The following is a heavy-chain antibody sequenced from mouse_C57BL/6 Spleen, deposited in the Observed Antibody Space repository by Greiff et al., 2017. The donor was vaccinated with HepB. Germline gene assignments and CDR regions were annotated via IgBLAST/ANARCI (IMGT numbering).Heavy chain of an antibody. J-gene: IGHJ4*01. Sequence: VQLQQSGPELVKPGDSVKISCKASGYSFTGYFMNWVMQSHGKSLEWIGRINPYNGDTFYNQKFKGKATLTVDKSSSTAHMELRSLTSEDSAVYYCAKGSSYDYAMDYWGQGTSVTVSS. CDR2: INPYNGDT. CDR3: AKGSSYDYAMDY. D-gene: IGHD1-1*01. CDR1: GYSFTGYF. V-gene: IGHV1-20*01.